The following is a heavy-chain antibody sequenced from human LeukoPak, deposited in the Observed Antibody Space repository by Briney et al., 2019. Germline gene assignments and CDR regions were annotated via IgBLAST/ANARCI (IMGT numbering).Heavy chain of an antibody. CDR3: AKGTPTYYDFWSGPPWFDP. V-gene: IGHV3-30-3*02. D-gene: IGHD3-3*01. J-gene: IGHJ5*02. Sequence: YYADSVKGRFTISRDNSKNTLYLQMNSLRAEDTAVYYCAKGTPTYYDFWSGPPWFDPWGQGTLVTVSS.